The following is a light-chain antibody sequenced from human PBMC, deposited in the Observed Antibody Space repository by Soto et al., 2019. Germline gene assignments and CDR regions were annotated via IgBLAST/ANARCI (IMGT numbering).Light chain of an antibody. CDR1: QSVSSY. CDR3: QQRSNWPPIT. V-gene: IGKV3-11*01. Sequence: EIVLTQSPGTLSLSPGERATLSCRASQSVSSYLAWYQQKPGQAPRLLIYDASNRATGIPDRFSGSGSGTDFTLTISRLEPEDFAVYYCQQRSNWPPITFGQGTRLEIK. CDR2: DAS. J-gene: IGKJ5*01.